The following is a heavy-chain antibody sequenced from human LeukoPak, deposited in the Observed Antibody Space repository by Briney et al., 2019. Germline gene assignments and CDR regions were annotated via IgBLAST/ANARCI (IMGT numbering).Heavy chain of an antibody. J-gene: IGHJ4*02. CDR1: GFTFSSYS. CDR2: ISSSSSYI. V-gene: IGHV3-21*01. D-gene: IGHD3-22*01. Sequence: PGGSLRLSCAASGFTFSSYSMNWVRQAPGKGLEWVSSISSSSSYIYYADSVKGRFTISRDNAKNSLYLQMNSLRAEDTAVYYCASGAMGYYDSSGYPRGFDYWGQGTLVTVSS. CDR3: ASGAMGYYDSSGYPRGFDY.